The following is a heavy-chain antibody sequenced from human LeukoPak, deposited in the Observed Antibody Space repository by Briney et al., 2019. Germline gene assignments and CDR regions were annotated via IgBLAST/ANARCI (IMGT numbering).Heavy chain of an antibody. CDR1: GGSFSGYY. CDR3: ASRRGYCSSTSCHGAFDI. CDR2: INYSGST. V-gene: IGHV4-34*01. J-gene: IGHJ3*02. D-gene: IGHD2-2*01. Sequence: KASETLSLTCAVYGGSFSGYYWSWIRPPPGKGPEWIWEINYSGSTNYNPSLKSRVTISVDTSKNQFSLKLSSVTAADTAVYYCASRRGYCSSTSCHGAFDIWGQGTMVTVSS.